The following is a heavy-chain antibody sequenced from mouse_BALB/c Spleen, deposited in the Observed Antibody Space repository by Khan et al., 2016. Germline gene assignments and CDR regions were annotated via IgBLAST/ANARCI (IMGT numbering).Heavy chain of an antibody. CDR2: INPYNDGT. J-gene: IGHJ3*01. CDR1: GYTFTSYV. V-gene: IGHV1S136*01. CDR3: ARNGKSPAWFAY. D-gene: IGHD1-1*01. Sequence: VQLQQSGPELVKPGASVKMSCKASGYTFTSYVMHWVKQKPGQGLEWIGYINPYNDGTKYNEKFKGQATLTSDKSYNKVYMELSSLTSEDSSVYSCARNGKSPAWFAYWGQGTLGTVSA.